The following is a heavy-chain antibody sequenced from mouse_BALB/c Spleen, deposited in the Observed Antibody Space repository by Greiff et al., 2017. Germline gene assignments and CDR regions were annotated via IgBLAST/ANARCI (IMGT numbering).Heavy chain of an antibody. CDR1: GFSLTSYD. D-gene: IGHD1-1*01. Sequence: VKLMESGPGLVAPSQSLSITCTVSGFSLTSYDISWIRQPPGKGLEWLGVIWTGGGTNYNSAFMSRLSISKDNSKSQVFLKMNSLQTDDTAIYYCVRHYYGSSYGYFDVWGAGTTVTVSS. J-gene: IGHJ1*01. CDR2: IWTGGGT. V-gene: IGHV2-9-2*01. CDR3: VRHYYGSSYGYFDV.